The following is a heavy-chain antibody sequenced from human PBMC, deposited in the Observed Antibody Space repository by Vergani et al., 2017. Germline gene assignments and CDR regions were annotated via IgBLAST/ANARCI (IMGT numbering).Heavy chain of an antibody. V-gene: IGHV3-11*01. D-gene: IGHD3-10*01. CDR2: ISSSGSTI. J-gene: IGHJ3*02. Sequence: QVQLVESGGGLVKPGGSLRLSCAASGFTFSDYYMSWIRQAPGKGLEWVSYISSSGSTIYYADSVKGRFTISRENAKNSLYLQMNSLRAEDTAVYYCARDVITMVRGVSHNDAFDIWGQGTMVTVSS. CDR3: ARDVITMVRGVSHNDAFDI. CDR1: GFTFSDYY.